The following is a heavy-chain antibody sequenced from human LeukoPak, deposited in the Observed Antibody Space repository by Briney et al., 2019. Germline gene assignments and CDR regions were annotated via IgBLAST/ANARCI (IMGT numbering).Heavy chain of an antibody. D-gene: IGHD5-18*01. CDR2: IYRGGST. CDR1: GLNVSTNN. J-gene: IGHJ4*02. V-gene: IGHV3-53*01. CDR3: ARGYSSADY. Sequence: GGSLRLSCAASGLNVSTNNMNWVRQAPGKGLEWVSVIYRGGSTLNANSVKGRFTISRDSSRNTLFLQMNSLRAEDTAVYYCARGYSSADYWGQGTLVTASS.